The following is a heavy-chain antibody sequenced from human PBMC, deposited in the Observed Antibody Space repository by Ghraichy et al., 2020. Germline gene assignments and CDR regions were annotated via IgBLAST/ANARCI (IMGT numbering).Heavy chain of an antibody. D-gene: IGHD6-13*01. V-gene: IGHV3-21*01. CDR2: ISSGSSYI. Sequence: GGSLRLSCAASEFTFSSYNMNWVRQAPGKGLEWVSSISSGSSYIYYADSVKGRFTISRDNAKNSLYLQMNSLRAEDTAVYYCARDRVAAAARIGYYYYMDVWGKGTTVTVSS. J-gene: IGHJ6*03. CDR3: ARDRVAAAARIGYYYYMDV. CDR1: EFTFSSYN.